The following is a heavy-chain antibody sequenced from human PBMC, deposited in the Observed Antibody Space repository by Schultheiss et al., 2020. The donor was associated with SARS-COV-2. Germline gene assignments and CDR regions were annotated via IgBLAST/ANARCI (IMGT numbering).Heavy chain of an antibody. CDR1: GFTFSSYA. D-gene: IGHD5-18*01. V-gene: IGHV3-33*01. CDR2: IWYDGSNK. Sequence: GGSLRLSCAASGFTFSSYAMHWVRQAPGKGLEWVAVIWYDGSNKYYADSVKGRFTISRDNSKNTLYLQMNSLTADDTALYYCARNGRGGYNYGYFDYWGQGTLVTVSS. J-gene: IGHJ4*02. CDR3: ARNGRGGYNYGYFDY.